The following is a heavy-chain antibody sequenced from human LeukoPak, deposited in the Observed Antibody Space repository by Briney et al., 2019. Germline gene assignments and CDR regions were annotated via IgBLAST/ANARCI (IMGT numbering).Heavy chain of an antibody. CDR2: ISSSSSYI. J-gene: IGHJ4*02. V-gene: IGHV3-21*01. Sequence: GGSLRLSCAASGFTFSSYSMNWVRQAPGKGLEWVSSISSSSSYIYYADSVKGRFTISRDNAKNSLYLQMNSLRAEDTAVYYCARDGAANDYVWGSYRRYYFDYWGQGTLVTVSS. CDR1: GFTFSSYS. D-gene: IGHD3-16*02. CDR3: ARDGAANDYVWGSYRRYYFDY.